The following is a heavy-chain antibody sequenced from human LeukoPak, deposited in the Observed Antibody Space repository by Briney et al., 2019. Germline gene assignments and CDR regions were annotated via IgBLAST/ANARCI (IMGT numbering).Heavy chain of an antibody. D-gene: IGHD6-6*01. Sequence: SETLSLTCTVSGGSISSGGYFWSWIRQPAGKGLEWIGRFYASGSTNYNPSLQSRVTISVDTSKNQFSLKLSSVTAADTVVYYCARDSSSSGFAGTAGFDYWGQGTLVTVSS. V-gene: IGHV4-61*02. CDR1: GGSISSGGYF. CDR3: ARDSSSSGFAGTAGFDY. CDR2: FYASGST. J-gene: IGHJ4*02.